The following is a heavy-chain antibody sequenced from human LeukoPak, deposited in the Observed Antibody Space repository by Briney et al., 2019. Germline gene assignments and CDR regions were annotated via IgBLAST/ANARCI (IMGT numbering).Heavy chain of an antibody. V-gene: IGHV1-46*01. CDR1: GGTFSSYA. J-gene: IGHJ2*01. Sequence: VKVSCKASGGTFSSYAISWVRQAPGQGLEWMGIINPSGGSTSYAQKFQGRVTMTRDTSTSTVYMELSSLRSEDTAVYYCARDEYYDSRLGFDLWGRGTLVTVSS. CDR2: INPSGGST. D-gene: IGHD3-22*01. CDR3: ARDEYYDSRLGFDL.